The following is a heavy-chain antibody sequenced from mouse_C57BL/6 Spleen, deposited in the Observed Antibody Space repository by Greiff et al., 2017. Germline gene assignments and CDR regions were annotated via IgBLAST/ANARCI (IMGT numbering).Heavy chain of an antibody. CDR3: GYGSSYFDY. V-gene: IGHV1-4*01. CDR1: GYTFTSYT. D-gene: IGHD1-1*01. CDR2: INPSSGYT. J-gene: IGHJ2*01. Sequence: VKLQQSGAELARPGASVKMSCKASGYTFTSYTMHWVKQRPGQGLEWIGYINPSSGYTKYNQKFKDKATLTADKSSSTAYMQLSSLTSEDSAVYYCGYGSSYFDYWGQGTTLTVSS.